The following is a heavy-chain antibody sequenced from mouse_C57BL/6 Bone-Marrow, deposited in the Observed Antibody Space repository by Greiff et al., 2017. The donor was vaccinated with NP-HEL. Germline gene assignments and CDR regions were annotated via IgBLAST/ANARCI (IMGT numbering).Heavy chain of an antibody. CDR3: EREGYWYLDV. Sequence: QVQLQQPGAELVMPGASVKLSCKASGYTFTSYWMHWVQQRPGQGLEWIGEIDPSDSYTNYNQKFKGQSTLTVDKSSSTAYLPLCSLPSEDCAVYCCEREGYWYLDVWGTGTTVTVSS. J-gene: IGHJ1*03. CDR2: IDPSDSYT. V-gene: IGHV1-69*01. CDR1: GYTFTSYW.